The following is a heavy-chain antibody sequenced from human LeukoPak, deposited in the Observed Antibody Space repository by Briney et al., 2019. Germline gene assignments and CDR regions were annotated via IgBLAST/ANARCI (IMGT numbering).Heavy chain of an antibody. CDR3: AAPHKTYSSGWYLYYYGMDV. D-gene: IGHD6-19*01. J-gene: IGHJ6*02. V-gene: IGHV1-58*01. Sequence: ASVKVSCKASGFTFTSSAVQWVRQARGQRLEWIGWIVVGSGNTNYAQKFQERATITRDMSTSTAYMELSSLRSEDTAVYYCAAPHKTYSSGWYLYYYGMDVWGQGTTVTVSS. CDR2: IVVGSGNT. CDR1: GFTFTSSA.